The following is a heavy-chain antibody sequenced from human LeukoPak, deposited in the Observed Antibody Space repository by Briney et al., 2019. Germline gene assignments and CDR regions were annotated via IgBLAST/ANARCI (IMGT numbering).Heavy chain of an antibody. J-gene: IGHJ5*02. V-gene: IGHV3-23*01. CDR3: AKVVAARPVGWFDP. CDR2: ISGSGGST. CDR1: GFTFSSCA. D-gene: IGHD6-6*01. Sequence: PGGSLRLSCAASGFTFSSCAMSWVRQAPGKGLEWVSAISGSGGSTYYADSVKGRFTISRDNSKNTLYLQMNSLRAEDTAVYYCAKVVAARPVGWFDPWGQGTLVTVSS.